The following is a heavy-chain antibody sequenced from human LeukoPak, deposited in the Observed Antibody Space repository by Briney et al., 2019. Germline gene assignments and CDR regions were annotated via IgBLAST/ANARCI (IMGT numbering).Heavy chain of an antibody. V-gene: IGHV4-61*02. J-gene: IGHJ6*03. Sequence: PSETLSLTCTVSGGSISSGSYYWSWIRQPAGKGLEWIGRIYTSGSTNYNPSLKSRVTISVDTSKNQFSLKLSSVTAADTAVYYCARALRIGSWSFDGDYYYYYMDVWGKGTTVTVSS. CDR3: ARALRIGSWSFDGDYYYYYMDV. CDR1: GGSISSGSYY. D-gene: IGHD6-13*01. CDR2: IYTSGST.